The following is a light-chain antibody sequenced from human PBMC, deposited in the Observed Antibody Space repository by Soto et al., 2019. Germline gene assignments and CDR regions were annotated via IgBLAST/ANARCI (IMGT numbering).Light chain of an antibody. CDR3: SSYAASNNFV. J-gene: IGLJ1*01. Sequence: QSVLTRPPSAPGSPGQSVTISCTGTSSDVGGYDYVSWYQQHAGKAPKLMIYEVTKRPSGVPDRFSGSKSGNTASLTVSGLQAEDEADYYCSSYAASNNFVFGTGTKVTVL. CDR1: SSDVGGYDY. V-gene: IGLV2-8*01. CDR2: EVT.